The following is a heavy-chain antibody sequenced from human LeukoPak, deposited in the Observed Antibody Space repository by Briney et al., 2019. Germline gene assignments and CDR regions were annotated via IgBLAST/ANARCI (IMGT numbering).Heavy chain of an antibody. J-gene: IGHJ4*02. D-gene: IGHD3-10*02. Sequence: GGSLRLSCAAFGFTFSSYAMSWVRQAPGKGLEWVSAISGSGGSTYYADSAKGRFTISRDNSKNTLYLQMNSLRAEDTAVYYCAKGWMFGELLNCWGQGTLVTVSS. V-gene: IGHV3-23*01. CDR2: ISGSGGST. CDR1: GFTFSSYA. CDR3: AKGWMFGELLNC.